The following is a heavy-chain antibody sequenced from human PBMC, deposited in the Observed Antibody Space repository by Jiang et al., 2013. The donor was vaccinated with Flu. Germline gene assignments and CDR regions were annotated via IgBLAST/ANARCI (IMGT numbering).Heavy chain of an antibody. Sequence: VQLVESGAEVKKPGESLKISCKGSGYSFTSYWIGWVRQMPGKGLEWMGIIYPGDSDTRYSPSFQGQVTISADKSISTAYLQWSSLKASDTAMYYCARCYDFWSGSTRTLGWFDPWGQGTLVTVSS. CDR1: GYSFTSYW. J-gene: IGHJ5*02. D-gene: IGHD3-3*01. CDR3: ARCYDFWSGSTRTLGWFDP. CDR2: IYPGDSDT. V-gene: IGHV5-51*01.